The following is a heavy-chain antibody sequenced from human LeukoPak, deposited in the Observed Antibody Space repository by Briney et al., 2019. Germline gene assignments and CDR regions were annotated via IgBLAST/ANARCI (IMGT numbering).Heavy chain of an antibody. Sequence: YPSETLSLTCTVSGGSISSYYWSWIRQPPGKGLERIGYIYYSGSTNYNPSLKSRVTISVDTSKNQFSLKLSSVTAADTAVYYCARHGGAGSGYDFPYYYYGMDVWGQGTTVTVSS. CDR3: ARHGGAGSGYDFPYYYYGMDV. V-gene: IGHV4-59*08. CDR2: IYYSGST. J-gene: IGHJ6*02. CDR1: GGSISSYY. D-gene: IGHD5-12*01.